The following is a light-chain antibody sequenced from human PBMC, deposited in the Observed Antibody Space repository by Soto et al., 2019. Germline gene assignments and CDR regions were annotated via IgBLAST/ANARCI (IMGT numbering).Light chain of an antibody. CDR2: AVS. J-gene: IGKJ2*01. CDR3: QQTYSTPLYT. Sequence: EIQMTQSPSSLSASVGERVTITCRASESIDSYLNWYQKKPGKAPKLLIYAVSNLQSGVPSRFSGSGSGTDFSLTVSSLQPEDSATSYCQQTYSTPLYTFGQGTKLEIK. CDR1: ESIDSY. V-gene: IGKV1-39*01.